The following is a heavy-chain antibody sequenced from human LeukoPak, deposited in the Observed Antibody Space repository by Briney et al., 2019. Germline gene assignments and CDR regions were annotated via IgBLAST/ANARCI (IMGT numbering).Heavy chain of an antibody. CDR1: GFTFSSYS. CDR3: ARDLSYYFDY. CDR2: ISSSSYI. D-gene: IGHD3-10*01. J-gene: IGHJ4*02. Sequence: KTGGSLRLSCAASGFTFSSYSMNWVRQAPGKGLEWVSSISSSSYIYYADSVKGRFTISRDNAKNSLYLQMNSLRAEGTAVYYCARDLSYYFDYWGQGTLVTVSS. V-gene: IGHV3-21*01.